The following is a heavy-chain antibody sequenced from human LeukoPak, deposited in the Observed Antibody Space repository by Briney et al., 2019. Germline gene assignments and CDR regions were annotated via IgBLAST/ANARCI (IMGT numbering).Heavy chain of an antibody. J-gene: IGHJ5*02. CDR1: GYTFTGYY. Sequence: ASVKVSCKTSGYTFTGYYMHWVRQAPGQGLEWMGWINPNSGGTNYAQKFQGRVTMTRDTSISTAYMELSRLRSDDTAVYYCAREVTMNPNWFDPWGQGTLDTVSS. CDR2: INPNSGGT. V-gene: IGHV1-2*02. CDR3: AREVTMNPNWFDP. D-gene: IGHD3-22*01.